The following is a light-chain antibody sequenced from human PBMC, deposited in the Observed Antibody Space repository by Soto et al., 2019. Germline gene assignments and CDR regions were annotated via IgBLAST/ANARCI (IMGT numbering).Light chain of an antibody. CDR1: QLFSSN. Sequence: IVMMQSPATLSVSPGESVTLSCRASQLFSSNLAWYQHKPGQAPRLLIYGASSRAAGIPARFSGSGSGTEFTLTINSLQSEDFAVYYCQQYNNWPRTFGQGTKVDIK. J-gene: IGKJ1*01. CDR2: GAS. V-gene: IGKV3D-15*01. CDR3: QQYNNWPRT.